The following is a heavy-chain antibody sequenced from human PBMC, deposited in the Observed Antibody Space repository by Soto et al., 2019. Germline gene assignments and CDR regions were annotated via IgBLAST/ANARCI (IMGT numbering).Heavy chain of an antibody. CDR3: ASASATVTTSEYFQH. V-gene: IGHV4-31*03. Sequence: SETLSLTCTVSGGSISSGGYYWIWIRQHPGKSLEWIGYIYYSGSTYYNPSLKSRVTISVDTSKNQFSLKLSSVTAADTAVYYCASASATVTTSEYFQHWGQGTLVTVS. CDR2: IYYSGST. D-gene: IGHD4-17*01. CDR1: GGSISSGGYY. J-gene: IGHJ1*01.